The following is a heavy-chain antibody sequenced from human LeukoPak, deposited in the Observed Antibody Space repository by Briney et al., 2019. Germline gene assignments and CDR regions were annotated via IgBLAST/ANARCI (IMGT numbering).Heavy chain of an antibody. D-gene: IGHD3-10*01. V-gene: IGHV3-23*01. J-gene: IGHJ4*02. CDR2: ISGSGGST. CDR1: GFTFSSHA. CDR3: AKESWFGELSDY. Sequence: GGSLRLSCAASGFTFSSHALSWVRQAPGKGLEWVSAISGSGGSTYYADSVKGRFTISRDNSKNTLYLQMNSLRAEDTAVYYCAKESWFGELSDYWGQGTLVTVSS.